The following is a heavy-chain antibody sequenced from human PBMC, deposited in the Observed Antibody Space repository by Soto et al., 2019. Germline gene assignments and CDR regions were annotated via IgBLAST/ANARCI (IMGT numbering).Heavy chain of an antibody. D-gene: IGHD2-2*02. CDR1: GGSISSSSYY. CDR3: ARQDIVVVPAARPTYYYYGMDV. J-gene: IGHJ6*02. CDR2: IYYSGST. Sequence: PSETLSLTCTVSGGSISSSSYYWGWILQPPGKGLEWIVSIYYSGSTYYNPSLKSRVTISVDTSKNQFSLKLSSVTAADTAVYYCARQDIVVVPAARPTYYYYGMDVWGQGTTVTVSS. V-gene: IGHV4-39*01.